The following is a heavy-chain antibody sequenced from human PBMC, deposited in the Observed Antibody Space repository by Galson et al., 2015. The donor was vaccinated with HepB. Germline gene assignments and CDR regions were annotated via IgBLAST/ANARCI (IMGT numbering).Heavy chain of an antibody. J-gene: IGHJ5*02. CDR2: IDPSDSYT. D-gene: IGHD2-2*02. Sequence: QSGAEVKKPGESLRISCKGSGYSFTSYWTSWVRQMPGKGLEWMGRIDPSDSYTNYSPSFQGHVTISADKSISTAYLQWSSLKASDTAMYYCARHGQYQLLYGESYNWFDPWGQGTLVTVSS. V-gene: IGHV5-10-1*01. CDR1: GYSFTSYW. CDR3: ARHGQYQLLYGESYNWFDP.